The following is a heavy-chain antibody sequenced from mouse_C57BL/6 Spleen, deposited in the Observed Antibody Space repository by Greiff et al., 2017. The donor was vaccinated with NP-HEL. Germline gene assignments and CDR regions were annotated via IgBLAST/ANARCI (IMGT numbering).Heavy chain of an antibody. Sequence: EVMLVESGGGLVQPGGSLSLSCAASGFTFTDYYMSWVRQPPGKALEWLGFIRNKANGYTTEYSASVKGRFTISRDNSQSILYLQMNALRAEDSATYYCARYTHITTVVARDWYFDVWGTGTTVTVSS. J-gene: IGHJ1*03. V-gene: IGHV7-3*01. CDR2: IRNKANGYTT. CDR1: GFTFTDYY. CDR3: ARYTHITTVVARDWYFDV. D-gene: IGHD1-1*01.